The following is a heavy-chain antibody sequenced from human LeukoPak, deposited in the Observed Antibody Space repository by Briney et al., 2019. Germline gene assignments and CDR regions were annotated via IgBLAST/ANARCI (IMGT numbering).Heavy chain of an antibody. CDR1: GDSVSRNSSA. J-gene: IGHJ4*02. CDR2: TYYRAKWYN. Sequence: SQTLSLTFAFTGDSVSRNSSAWNWIRESPSRGLEWRGRTYYRAKWYNDYAVSVKSRITINPDTSKNPFSLQLNSVTPEDTAVYYCARDPASSGWYGGYFDYWGQGTLVTVSS. V-gene: IGHV6-1*01. CDR3: ARDPASSGWYGGYFDY. D-gene: IGHD6-19*01.